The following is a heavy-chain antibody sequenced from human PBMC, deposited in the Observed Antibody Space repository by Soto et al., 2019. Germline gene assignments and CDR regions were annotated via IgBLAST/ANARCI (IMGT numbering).Heavy chain of an antibody. V-gene: IGHV3-30*03. CDR2: ISFNGLSQ. J-gene: IGHJ3*01. CDR3: ARGGRGLRGAFDV. Sequence: QELLVESGGGVVQPGRSLSLSCASSGFTFSRFAMHWVRQAPGKGLEWVSVISFNGLSQFYPDSIRGRFTISRDNSKNTLYLQLDSLRPDDTAVYYCARGGRGLRGAFDVWGQGTEVSVS. CDR1: GFTFSRFA. D-gene: IGHD3-16*01.